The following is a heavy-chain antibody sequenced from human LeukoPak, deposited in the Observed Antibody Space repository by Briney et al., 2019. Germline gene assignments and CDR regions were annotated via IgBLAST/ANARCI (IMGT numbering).Heavy chain of an antibody. D-gene: IGHD3-22*01. CDR2: ISSGGNTI. V-gene: IGHV3-48*03. Sequence: GGFLRLSCAASGFTFSSYEMNWVRQAPGKGLEWVSYISSGGNTIYYADSVKGRFTISRDNAKNSLYLQMNSLRAEDTAVYYCARDTYYYDSSGYYVYYFDYWGQGTLVTVSS. CDR1: GFTFSSYE. CDR3: ARDTYYYDSSGYYVYYFDY. J-gene: IGHJ4*02.